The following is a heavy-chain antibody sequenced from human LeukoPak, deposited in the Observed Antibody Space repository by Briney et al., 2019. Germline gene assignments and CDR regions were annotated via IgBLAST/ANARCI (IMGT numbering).Heavy chain of an antibody. CDR2: IYSGGST. D-gene: IGHD4-23*01. V-gene: IGHV3-53*01. Sequence: PGRSLRLSCAASGFTVSSNYMSWVRQAPGKGLEWVSVIYSGGSTYYADSVKGRFTISRDNSKNTLYPQMNSLRAEDTAVYYCIGGNDWDAFDIWGQGTMVTVSS. CDR3: IGGNDWDAFDI. CDR1: GFTVSSNY. J-gene: IGHJ3*02.